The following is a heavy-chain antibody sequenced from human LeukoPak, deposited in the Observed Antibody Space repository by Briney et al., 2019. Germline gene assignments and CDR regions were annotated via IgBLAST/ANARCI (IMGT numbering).Heavy chain of an antibody. CDR2: ISVGGSDE. CDR1: GFSFRTYE. V-gene: IGHV3-48*03. D-gene: IGHD6-19*01. Sequence: PGGSMRLSCVAPGFSFRTYEMNWVRQAPGKGLEWISYISVGGSDEDYADSVKGRFSISRDNAKNSLFLQMNSLRVEDTAVYYCARDVGFNNGWSAWGQGTLVTVSS. J-gene: IGHJ5*02. CDR3: ARDVGFNNGWSA.